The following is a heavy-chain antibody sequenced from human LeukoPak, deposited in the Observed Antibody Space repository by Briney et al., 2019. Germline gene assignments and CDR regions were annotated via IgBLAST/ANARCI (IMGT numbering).Heavy chain of an antibody. CDR2: IYYSGST. CDR3: ARAVYCSSTSCPPRYYYYYYMDV. V-gene: IGHV4-59*01. D-gene: IGHD2-2*01. Sequence: SETLSLTCTVSGGSISGYYWSWIRQPPGKGLEWIGYIYYSGSTNYNPSLTSRGTISVDTSKTPFSLKLTSVTAADTAVYYCARAVYCSSTSCPPRYYYYYYMDVWGKGTTVTVSS. CDR1: GGSISGYY. J-gene: IGHJ6*03.